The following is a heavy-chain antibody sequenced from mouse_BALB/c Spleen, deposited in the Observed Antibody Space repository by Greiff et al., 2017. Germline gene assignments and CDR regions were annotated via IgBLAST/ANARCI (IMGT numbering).Heavy chain of an antibody. CDR3: ARVDGNYAMDY. CDR2: ISYDGSN. CDR1: GYSITSGYY. D-gene: IGHD2-1*01. V-gene: IGHV3-6*02. Sequence: EVKLQESGPGLVKPSQSLSLTCSVTGYSITSGYYWNWIRQFPGNKLEWMGYISYDGSNNYNPSLKNRISITRDTSKNQFFLKLNSVTTEDTATYYCARVDGNYAMDYWGQGTSVTVSS. J-gene: IGHJ4*01.